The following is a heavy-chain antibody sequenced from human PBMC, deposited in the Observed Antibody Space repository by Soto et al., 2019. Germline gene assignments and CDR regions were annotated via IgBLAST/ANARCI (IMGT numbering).Heavy chain of an antibody. D-gene: IGHD3-22*01. V-gene: IGHV4-4*07. CDR1: GGSISSYY. CDR3: ARGGGYDSSGYHDAFDI. Sequence: SETLSLTCTVSGGSISSYYWSWIRQPAGKGLEWIGRNYTSGSTNYNPSLKSRVTMSVDTSKNHFSLKLSSVTAADTAVYYCARGGGYDSSGYHDAFDIWGQGTMVTVSS. CDR2: NYTSGST. J-gene: IGHJ3*02.